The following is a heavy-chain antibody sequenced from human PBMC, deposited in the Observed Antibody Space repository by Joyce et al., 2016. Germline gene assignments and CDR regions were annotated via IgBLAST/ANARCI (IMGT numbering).Heavy chain of an antibody. V-gene: IGHV5-10-1*03. Sequence: EVQLVQSGAEVKKPGESLRISCAGSGYNFGTYWIAWVRQLTGRGLEWMVRIDPGDSYTNYSPSFQGHVTISIVKSNSTSYLQWNTLEASDTAMYYCARIIGGGFARHRMDVWGKGTTVTVSS. J-gene: IGHJ6*03. D-gene: IGHD4-23*01. CDR2: IDPGDSYT. CDR3: ARIIGGGFARHRMDV. CDR1: GYNFGTYW.